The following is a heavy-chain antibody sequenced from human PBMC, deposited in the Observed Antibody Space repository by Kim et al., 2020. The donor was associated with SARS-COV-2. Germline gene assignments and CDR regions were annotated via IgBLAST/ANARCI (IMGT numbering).Heavy chain of an antibody. Sequence: GGSLRLSCAASGFTFSSYGMSWVRQAPGKGLQWVSAFTTDGTTTHYADSVEGRFIISRDNSKNTLYLEMNNLRADDTAVYFCAKAARPSFGNYLESWGPGALVTVSS. CDR3: AKAARPSFGNYLES. J-gene: IGHJ4*02. CDR2: FTTDGTTT. V-gene: IGHV3-23*01. D-gene: IGHD3-16*01. CDR1: GFTFSSYG.